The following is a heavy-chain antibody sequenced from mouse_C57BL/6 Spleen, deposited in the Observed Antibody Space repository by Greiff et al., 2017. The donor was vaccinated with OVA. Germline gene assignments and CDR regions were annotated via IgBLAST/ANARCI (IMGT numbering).Heavy chain of an antibody. CDR3: ARETAPPREFEY. CDR1: GYAFSSSW. V-gene: IGHV1-82*01. D-gene: IGHD3-2*01. J-gene: IGHJ2*01. Sequence: QVQLQQSGPELVKPGASVKISCKASGYAFSSSWMNWVKQRPGKGLEWIGRIYPGDGGTNYNEKFKGKATLTADKSSSTAYMQLSSLTSEDSAVYFCARETAPPREFEYWGQGTTLTVSS. CDR2: IYPGDGGT.